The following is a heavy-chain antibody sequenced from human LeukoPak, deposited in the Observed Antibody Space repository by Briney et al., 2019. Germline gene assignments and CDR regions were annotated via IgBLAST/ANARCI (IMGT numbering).Heavy chain of an antibody. D-gene: IGHD3-22*01. J-gene: IGHJ3*02. CDR3: ARETYYYDSSGNRYAFDI. CDR1: GGSISSGSYY. Sequence: SETLSLTCTLSGGSISSGSYYWSWIRQPAGKGLEWIGRIYTSGSTNYNPSLKSRVTISVDTSKNQFSLKLSSVTAADTAVYYCARETYYYDSSGNRYAFDIWGQGTMATVSS. CDR2: IYTSGST. V-gene: IGHV4-61*02.